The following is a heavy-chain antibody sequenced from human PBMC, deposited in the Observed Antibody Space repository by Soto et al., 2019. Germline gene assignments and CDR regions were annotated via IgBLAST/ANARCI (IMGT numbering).Heavy chain of an antibody. Sequence: PSETLSLTCAVYGGSFSGYYWSWIRQPPGKGLEWIGEINHSGSINYNPSLKSRVTISVDPSKNQFSLRLSSVTAADTAVYYCAKSLWDTSGWKTDYWGQGTLVTVSS. CDR3: AKSLWDTSGWKTDY. J-gene: IGHJ4*02. D-gene: IGHD6-19*01. V-gene: IGHV4-34*01. CDR1: GGSFSGYY. CDR2: INHSGSI.